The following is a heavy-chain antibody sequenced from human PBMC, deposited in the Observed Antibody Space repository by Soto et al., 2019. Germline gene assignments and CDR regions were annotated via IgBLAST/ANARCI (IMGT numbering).Heavy chain of an antibody. Sequence: QVQLVQSGAEVKKPGASVKVSCKASGYTFTNNDVSWVRQATGQGLEWMGWMNPGSGDTGYAQKFQGRVTMTRDISIATAYMELNSLTSEDTDIYYCARMESFGSLNWFDPWGQGTLVTVSS. J-gene: IGHJ5*02. CDR1: GYTFTNND. V-gene: IGHV1-8*02. CDR2: MNPGSGDT. D-gene: IGHD5-18*01. CDR3: ARMESFGSLNWFDP.